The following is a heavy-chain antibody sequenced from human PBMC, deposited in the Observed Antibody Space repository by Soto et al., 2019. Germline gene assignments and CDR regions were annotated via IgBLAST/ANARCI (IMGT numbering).Heavy chain of an antibody. V-gene: IGHV4-39*01. J-gene: IGHJ6*02. Sequence: SETLSLTCTVSGGSISSSSYYWGWIRQPPGKGLEWIGSIYYSGSTYYNPSLKSRVTISVDTSKNQFSLKLSSVTAADTAVYYCARQGRIAAAGMYYYYYYGMDVWGQGTTVTVSS. CDR2: IYYSGST. D-gene: IGHD6-13*01. CDR1: GGSISSSSYY. CDR3: ARQGRIAAAGMYYYYYYGMDV.